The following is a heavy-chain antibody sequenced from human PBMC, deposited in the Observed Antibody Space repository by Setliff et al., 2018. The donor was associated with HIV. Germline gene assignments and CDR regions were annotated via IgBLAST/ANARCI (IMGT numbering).Heavy chain of an antibody. D-gene: IGHD3-16*01. V-gene: IGHV1-8*02. Sequence: ASVKVSCKPSGYTFTNYDINWVRQAAGQGLEWMGWMNPDSRNTGYAQRFEGSVTMTWDTSISTAYMELNNVKFEDTAVYYCARGGGVTFYYYYYMDVWAKGTTVTVSS. CDR2: MNPDSRNT. CDR1: GYTFTNYD. J-gene: IGHJ6*03. CDR3: ARGGGVTFYYYYYMDV.